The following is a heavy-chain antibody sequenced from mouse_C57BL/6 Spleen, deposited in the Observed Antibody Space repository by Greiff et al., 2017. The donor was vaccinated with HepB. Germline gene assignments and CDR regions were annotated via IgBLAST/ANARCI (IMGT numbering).Heavy chain of an antibody. CDR2: IWTGGGT. D-gene: IGHD2-4*01. CDR1: GFSLTSYA. Sequence: QVQLKQSGPGLVAPSQSLSITCTVSGFSLTSYAISWVRQPPGKGLEWLGVIWTGGGTNYNSALKSRLSISKDNSKSQVFLKMNSLQTDDTARYYCARTGIYYDYDGGNYYAMDYWGQGTSVTVSS. J-gene: IGHJ4*01. CDR3: ARTGIYYDYDGGNYYAMDY. V-gene: IGHV2-9-1*01.